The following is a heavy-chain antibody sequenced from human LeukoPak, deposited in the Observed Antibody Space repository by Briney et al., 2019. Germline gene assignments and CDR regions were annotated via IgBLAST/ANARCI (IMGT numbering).Heavy chain of an antibody. CDR1: GGSFSSGSYY. J-gene: IGHJ5*02. CDR3: ARDLGTFYGDYGWFDP. CDR2: IYYSGST. D-gene: IGHD4-17*01. V-gene: IGHV4-61*01. Sequence: PSETLSLTCTVSGGSFSSGSYYWSWIRQPPGKGLEWIGYIYYSGSTNYNPSLKSRVTISVDTSKNQFSLKLSSVTAADTAVYYCARDLGTFYGDYGWFDPWGQGTLVTVSS.